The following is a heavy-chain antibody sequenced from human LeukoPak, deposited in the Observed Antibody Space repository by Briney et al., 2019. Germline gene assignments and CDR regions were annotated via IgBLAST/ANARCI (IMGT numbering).Heavy chain of an antibody. J-gene: IGHJ5*02. CDR2: INHSGST. V-gene: IGHV4-34*01. CDR3: ARGDNTIFGVVIIRSRFDP. D-gene: IGHD3-3*01. CDR1: GGSFSGYY. Sequence: PSETLSLTCAVYGGSFSGYYWSWIRQPPGKGLEWIGEINHSGSTNYNPSLKSRVTISVDTSKNQFSLKLSSVTAADTAVYYCARGDNTIFGVVIIRSRFDPWGQGTLVTVSS.